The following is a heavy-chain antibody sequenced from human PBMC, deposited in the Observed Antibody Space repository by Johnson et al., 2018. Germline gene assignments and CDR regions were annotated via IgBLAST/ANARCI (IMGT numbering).Heavy chain of an antibody. J-gene: IGHJ3*02. V-gene: IGHV6-1*01. CDR1: GDSVSSNSAA. Sequence: QVQLQESGPGLVKPSQTLSLTCAISGDSVSSNSAAWNWIRQSPSRGLEWLGRTYYRSKWYNDYAVSVKSRITISPDTSKNQFSLQLNSVTPEDTAVYYCVRGNWNYVLGALDIWGQGTMVTVSS. CDR3: VRGNWNYVLGALDI. CDR2: TYYRSKWYN. D-gene: IGHD1-7*01.